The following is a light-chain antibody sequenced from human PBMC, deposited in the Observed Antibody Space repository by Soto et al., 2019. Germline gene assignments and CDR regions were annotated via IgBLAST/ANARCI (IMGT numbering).Light chain of an antibody. V-gene: IGKV3D-15*01. CDR2: GAS. CDR3: QQYNNWPQR. J-gene: IGKJ1*01. CDR1: ESVASNY. Sequence: GEPATLSCRASESVASNYLAWYQQKPGQAPRLLVYGASTRATGIPDRFSGSGSGPDFTLSITRLQPEDCAVYYCQQYNNWPQRFGQGTKADVK.